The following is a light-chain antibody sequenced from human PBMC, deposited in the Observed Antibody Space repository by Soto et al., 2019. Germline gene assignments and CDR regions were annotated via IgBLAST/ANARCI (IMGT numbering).Light chain of an antibody. CDR2: GNR. V-gene: IGLV1-40*01. Sequence: QSVLTQPPSVSGAPGQRVTISCTGNNSNLGAGYDVHWYQQLPGAAPKLVIFGNRNRPSGVPDRFSGSKSGTSASLAISGLQSEDEADYYCAAWDDSLNGVVFGGGTKVTVL. CDR1: NSNLGAGYD. CDR3: AAWDDSLNGVV. J-gene: IGLJ2*01.